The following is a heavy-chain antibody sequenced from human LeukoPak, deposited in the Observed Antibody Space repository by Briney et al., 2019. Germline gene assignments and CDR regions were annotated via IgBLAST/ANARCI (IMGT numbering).Heavy chain of an antibody. CDR2: INSDGSST. Sequence: GGSLRLSCAASGFTFSSYWMDWVRQAPGKGLVWVSRINSDGSSTSYADSVKGRFTISRDNAKNTLYLQMNSLRAEDTAVYYCARDRFPVSSMVRGVINYWGQGTLVTVSS. CDR1: GFTFSSYW. CDR3: ARDRFPVSSMVRGVINY. V-gene: IGHV3-74*01. D-gene: IGHD3-10*01. J-gene: IGHJ4*02.